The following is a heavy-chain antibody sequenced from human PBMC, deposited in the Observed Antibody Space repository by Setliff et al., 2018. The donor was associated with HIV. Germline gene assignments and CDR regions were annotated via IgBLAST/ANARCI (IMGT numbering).Heavy chain of an antibody. Sequence: GESLKISCKGSGYNFTSNWIGWVRQMPGKGLEWMGIIYPGDSDTRYSPSFQGQVTISADKSIRTAYLQWSSLKASDTAMYYCARHITGISFFSYMDVWGTGTTVTVSS. D-gene: IGHD1-20*01. CDR2: IYPGDSDT. V-gene: IGHV5-51*01. CDR3: ARHITGISFFSYMDV. J-gene: IGHJ6*03. CDR1: GYNFTSNW.